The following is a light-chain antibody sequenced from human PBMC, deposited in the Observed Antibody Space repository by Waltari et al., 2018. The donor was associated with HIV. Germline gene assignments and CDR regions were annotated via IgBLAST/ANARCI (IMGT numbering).Light chain of an antibody. CDR3: AAWDDSLPGYV. CDR1: EPNIPTNS. V-gene: IGLV1-44*01. CDR2: RKD. J-gene: IGLJ1*01. Sequence: QSVLTQPPSTSGTPGQRVTISCSGTEPNIPTNSVTWYQPLPGTAPQVLISRKDQRPSGVPDRLSASKSGTSASLAISGLRSEDEADYYCAAWDDSLPGYVFGSGTKVTVL.